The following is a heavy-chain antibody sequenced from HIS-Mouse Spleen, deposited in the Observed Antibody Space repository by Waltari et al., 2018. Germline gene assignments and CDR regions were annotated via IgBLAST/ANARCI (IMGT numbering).Heavy chain of an antibody. Sequence: QVQLQQWGAGLLKPSETLSLTCAVYGGSFRGYYWSWIRPPPGKGLEWLGEINHSGSTNYNPSLKSRVTISVDTSKNQFSLKLSSVTAADTAVYYCARVRTGDPSYWYFDLWGRGTLVTVSS. CDR3: ARVRTGDPSYWYFDL. J-gene: IGHJ2*01. V-gene: IGHV4-34*01. CDR2: INHSGST. CDR1: GGSFRGYY. D-gene: IGHD7-27*01.